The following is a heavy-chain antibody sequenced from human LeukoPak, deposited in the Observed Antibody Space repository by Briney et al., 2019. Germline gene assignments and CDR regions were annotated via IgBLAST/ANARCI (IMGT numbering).Heavy chain of an antibody. Sequence: SETLSLTCTVSGGFISSSLYYSGWIRQPPGKGLEWIGGIYYSGSTYYNPSLKSRVTISVDTSKNQFSVRLTSVTAADTAVYYCARGIDYWGRGTLVTVSS. CDR3: ARGIDY. CDR2: IYYSGST. J-gene: IGHJ4*02. CDR1: GGFISSSLYY. V-gene: IGHV4-39*01.